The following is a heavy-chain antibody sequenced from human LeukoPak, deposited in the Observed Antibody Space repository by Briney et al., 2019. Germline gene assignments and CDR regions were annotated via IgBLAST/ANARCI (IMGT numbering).Heavy chain of an antibody. V-gene: IGHV3-33*01. CDR1: GFTFSSYG. J-gene: IGHJ3*01. CDR2: IWSDGSNK. CDR3: ARADSSSWPGEAFDA. D-gene: IGHD6-13*01. Sequence: PGGSLRLSCAASGFTFSSYGMHWVRQAPGKGLEWVAIIWSDGSNKYYADSVKGRFTISRDNSKNTLYRQMNSLRAEDTAVYYCARADSSSWPGEAFDAWGQGTMVTVSS.